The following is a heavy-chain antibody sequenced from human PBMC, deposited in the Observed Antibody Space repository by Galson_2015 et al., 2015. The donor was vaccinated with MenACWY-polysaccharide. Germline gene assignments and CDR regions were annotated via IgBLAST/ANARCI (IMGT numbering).Heavy chain of an antibody. D-gene: IGHD1-1*01. CDR2: ISYDGSNK. CDR1: GFTFSSYG. V-gene: IGHV3-30*18. J-gene: IGHJ4*02. CDR3: AKAGPLERRGFFDY. Sequence: SLRLSCAASGFTFSSYGMHWVRQAPGKGLEWVAVISYDGSNKYYADSVKGRFTISRDNSKNTLYLQMNSLRAEDTAVYYCAKAGPLERRGFFDYWGQGTLVTVSS.